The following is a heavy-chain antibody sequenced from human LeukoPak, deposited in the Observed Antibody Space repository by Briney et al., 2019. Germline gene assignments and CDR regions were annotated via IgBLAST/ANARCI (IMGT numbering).Heavy chain of an antibody. CDR3: SSDLYSSSWLPGNYFHGMDV. CDR2: SRSRAYGGTT. CDR1: GIPLRDYS. V-gene: IGHV3-49*03. J-gene: IGHJ6*02. Sequence: GGSLRLSCTVSGIPLRDYSVSWMRQAPGRGLEWVGYSRSRAYGGTTEYAASVKGRFSISRDDSKNVAYLQMNSLTTEDTAVYYCSSDLYSSSWLPGNYFHGMDVWGQGTAVTVSS. D-gene: IGHD2-2*01.